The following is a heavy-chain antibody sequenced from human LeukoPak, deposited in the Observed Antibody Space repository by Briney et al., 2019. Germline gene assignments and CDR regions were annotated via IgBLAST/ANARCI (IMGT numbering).Heavy chain of an antibody. J-gene: IGHJ6*03. CDR1: GGSISSYY. CDR3: ARDSTRIGVRYYYYYMDV. V-gene: IGHV4-4*07. CDR2: IYTSGST. D-gene: IGHD3-10*01. Sequence: SETLSLTCTVSGGSISSYYWSWIRQPAGKGLEWIGRIYTSGSTNYNPSLKSRVTMSVDTSKNQFSLKLSSVTAADTAVYYCARDSTRIGVRYYYYYMDVWGKGTTVTVSS.